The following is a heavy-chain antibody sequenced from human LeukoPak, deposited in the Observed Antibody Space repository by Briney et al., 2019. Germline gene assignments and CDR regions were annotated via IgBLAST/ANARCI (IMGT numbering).Heavy chain of an antibody. Sequence: ASVKVSCKASGYTFTGNYMHWVRQAPGQGLEWMGWINPNSGGTNYAQKFQGRVTMTRDTSISTAYMELSRLRSDDTAVYYCARDSDPTYYFDSGPYHAYWGQGTLVTVSS. CDR1: GYTFTGNY. D-gene: IGHD3-10*01. V-gene: IGHV1-2*02. CDR2: INPNSGGT. J-gene: IGHJ4*02. CDR3: ARDSDPTYYFDSGPYHAY.